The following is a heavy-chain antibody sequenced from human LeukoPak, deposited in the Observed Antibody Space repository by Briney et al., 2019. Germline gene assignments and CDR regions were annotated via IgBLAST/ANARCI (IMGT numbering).Heavy chain of an antibody. D-gene: IGHD2/OR15-2a*01. CDR1: GYTFTDYS. CDR2: IIPSSGGT. J-gene: IGHJ5*02. CDR3: ARDAALGNNNWFDP. V-gene: IGHV1-2*02. Sequence: ASVKVSCKASGYTFTDYSLHWVRQAPGQGLEWMGWIIPSSGGTNYAQQFQGRVTMTWDTSISTAYMELGSLRPDDTAVYHCARDAALGNNNWFDPWGQGTLVTVSS.